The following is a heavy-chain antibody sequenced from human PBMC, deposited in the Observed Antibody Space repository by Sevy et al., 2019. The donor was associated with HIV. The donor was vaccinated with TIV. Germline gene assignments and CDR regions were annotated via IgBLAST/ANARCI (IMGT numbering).Heavy chain of an antibody. CDR3: ARGYYGGGSCTAFDP. Sequence: GGSLRLSCAASGFSISNDYTAWVLQAPGKGLEWVSVMYSGGSPYYADSVKGRFALSRDMSKNTVYLQMNSLRAEDTAVYYCARGYYGGGSCTAFDPWGQGTLVTVSS. D-gene: IGHD2-15*01. J-gene: IGHJ5*02. CDR2: MYSGGSP. V-gene: IGHV3-53*01. CDR1: GFSISNDY.